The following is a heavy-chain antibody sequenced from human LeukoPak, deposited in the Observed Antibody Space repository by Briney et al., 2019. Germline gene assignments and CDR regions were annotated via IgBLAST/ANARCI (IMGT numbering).Heavy chain of an antibody. CDR3: ARTIMDRFGYRWFDP. V-gene: IGHV3-7*01. J-gene: IGHJ5*02. Sequence: GGSLRLSCAASGFTFSSYWMSWVRQASGKGLEWVANIKQDGSEKYYVDSVKGRFTISRDNAKNSLYLQMNSLRAEDTAVYYCARTIMDRFGYRWFDPWGQGTLVTVSS. D-gene: IGHD5-18*01. CDR1: GFTFSSYW. CDR2: IKQDGSEK.